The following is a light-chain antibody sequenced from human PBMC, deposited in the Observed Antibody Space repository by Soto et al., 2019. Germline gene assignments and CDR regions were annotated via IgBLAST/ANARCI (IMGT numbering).Light chain of an antibody. CDR3: TSHSRGTTLYV. V-gene: IGLV2-14*01. J-gene: IGLJ1*01. Sequence: QSALTQPASVSGSPGQSITISCSGTDSDIGAFTYVSWYQQYPDKAPKLIIFDVSSRPSGVSNRFSGSKSGNAASLTISGLQAEDEADYYCTSHSRGTTLYVFGTGTKLTVL. CDR1: DSDIGAFTY. CDR2: DVS.